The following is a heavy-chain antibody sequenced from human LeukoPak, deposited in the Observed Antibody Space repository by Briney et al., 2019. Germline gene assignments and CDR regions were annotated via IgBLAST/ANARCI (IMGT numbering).Heavy chain of an antibody. CDR1: GFTFSSYS. CDR2: ISSSSSYI. Sequence: GGSLRLSCAASGFTFSSYSMNWVRQAPGKGLEWVSSISSSSSYIYYADSVKGRFTISRDNAKNSLYLQMNSLRAEDTAVYYCARSFAIVPGAFDIWGQGTMVTVSS. D-gene: IGHD1-26*01. J-gene: IGHJ3*02. CDR3: ARSFAIVPGAFDI. V-gene: IGHV3-21*01.